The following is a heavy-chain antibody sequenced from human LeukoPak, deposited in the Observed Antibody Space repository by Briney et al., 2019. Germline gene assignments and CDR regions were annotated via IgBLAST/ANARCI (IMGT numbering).Heavy chain of an antibody. Sequence: GGSLRLSCAASGFTFSSYGMHWVRQAPGTGLEWVAVISYDGSNKYYADSVKGRFTISRDNSKNTLYLQMNSLRAEDTAVYYCAKDLRYCSSTSCYTVYYYYYGMDVWGQGTTVTVSS. CDR1: GFTFSSYG. CDR3: AKDLRYCSSTSCYTVYYYYYGMDV. CDR2: ISYDGSNK. J-gene: IGHJ6*02. V-gene: IGHV3-30*18. D-gene: IGHD2-2*02.